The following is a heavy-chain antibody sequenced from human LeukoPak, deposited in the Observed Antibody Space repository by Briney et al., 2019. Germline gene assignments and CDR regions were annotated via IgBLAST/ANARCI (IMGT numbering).Heavy chain of an antibody. D-gene: IGHD6-19*01. J-gene: IGHJ4*02. CDR2: INAGNGNT. CDR1: GYTFTSYA. Sequence: ASVKVSYKASGYTFTSYAMHWVRQAPGQRLEWMGWINAGNGNTKYSQKFQGRVTITRDTSASTAYMELSSLRSEDTAVYYCARRSAVAATPLFFDYWGQGTLVTVSS. CDR3: ARRSAVAATPLFFDY. V-gene: IGHV1-3*01.